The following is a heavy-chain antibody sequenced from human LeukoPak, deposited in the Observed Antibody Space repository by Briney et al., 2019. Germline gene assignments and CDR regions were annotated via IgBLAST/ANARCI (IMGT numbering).Heavy chain of an antibody. CDR2: ISYDGSNK. CDR1: GFTFSSYG. CDR3: VREDTPATANY. Sequence: GGSLRLSCAASGFTFSSYGMHWVRQAPGKGLEWVAVISYDGSNKYYADSVKGRFTISRDNSKDTLFLQMHSLRPGDTAVYYCVREDTPATANYWGQGTLVTISS. D-gene: IGHD2-21*02. V-gene: IGHV3-30*03. J-gene: IGHJ4*02.